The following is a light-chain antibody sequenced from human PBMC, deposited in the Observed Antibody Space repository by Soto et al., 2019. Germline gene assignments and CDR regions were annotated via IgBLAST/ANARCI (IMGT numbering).Light chain of an antibody. Sequence: QSVLTQSPSVSGAPGQKVTISCTGTSSNIGAGYDVHWYQQLPGTAPKLLIYNNNNRPSGVPDRFSGSRSGTSASLAITGLQAEDEADYYCQSFDSSLSAVVFGGGTKLTVL. CDR2: NNN. J-gene: IGLJ2*01. CDR1: SSNIGAGYD. CDR3: QSFDSSLSAVV. V-gene: IGLV1-40*01.